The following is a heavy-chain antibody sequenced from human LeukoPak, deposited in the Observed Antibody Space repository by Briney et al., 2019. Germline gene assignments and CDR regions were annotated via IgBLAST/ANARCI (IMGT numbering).Heavy chain of an antibody. J-gene: IGHJ4*02. Sequence: GGSLRLSCAASGFTFSSYAMSWVRQAPGKGLEWVSAISGSGGSTYYADSVKGRFTISRDNSKNTLYLQMNSRRAEDTAVYYCAKVMPLYQLQWGLYDYWGQGTLVTVSS. D-gene: IGHD2-2*01. CDR3: AKVMPLYQLQWGLYDY. V-gene: IGHV3-23*01. CDR1: GFTFSSYA. CDR2: ISGSGGST.